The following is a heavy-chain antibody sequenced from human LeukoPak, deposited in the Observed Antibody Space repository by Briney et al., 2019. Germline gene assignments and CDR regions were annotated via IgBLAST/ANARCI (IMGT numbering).Heavy chain of an antibody. Sequence: GGSLRLSCAASGFTFSSYAMSWVRQAPGKGLEWVSAISGSGGSTYYADSVKGRFTISRDNSKNTLYLQMNSLRAEDTAVYYCALYSSGYYYYYYYGMDVWGQGTTVAVSS. CDR2: ISGSGGST. D-gene: IGHD3-22*01. V-gene: IGHV3-23*01. CDR1: GFTFSSYA. CDR3: ALYSSGYYYYYYYGMDV. J-gene: IGHJ6*02.